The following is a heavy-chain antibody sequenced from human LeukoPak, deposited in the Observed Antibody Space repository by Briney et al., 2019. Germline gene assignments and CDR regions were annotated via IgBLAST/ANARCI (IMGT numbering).Heavy chain of an antibody. V-gene: IGHV3-30*04. Sequence: GGSLRLSCAASGLTFSGYAVHWVRQAPGKGLDWVAVISYNGINKYYADSVKGRLTISRDNSKNTLYLQMNSLRAEDTAVYYCANQDSTEYSYYFDFWGQGTLVTVSS. CDR3: ANQDSTEYSYYFDF. J-gene: IGHJ4*02. CDR2: ISYNGINK. CDR1: GLTFSGYA. D-gene: IGHD2/OR15-2a*01.